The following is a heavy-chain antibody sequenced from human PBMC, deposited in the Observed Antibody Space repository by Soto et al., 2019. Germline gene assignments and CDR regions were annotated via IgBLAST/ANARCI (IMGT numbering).Heavy chain of an antibody. D-gene: IGHD1-26*01. CDR1: GGSISSGGYY. CDR2: IYYSGSTYYN. J-gene: IGHJ4*02. CDR3: ARTPLL. Sequence: PSETLSLNCTVSGGSISSGGYYWSWIRQHPGKGLEWIGYIYYSGSTYYNYYNPSLKSRVTISVDTSKNQFSLKLSSVTAADTAVYYCARTPLLWGQGTLVTVSS. V-gene: IGHV4-31*03.